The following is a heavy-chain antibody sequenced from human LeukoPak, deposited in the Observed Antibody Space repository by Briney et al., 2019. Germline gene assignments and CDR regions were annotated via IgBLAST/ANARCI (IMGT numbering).Heavy chain of an antibody. V-gene: IGHV4-39*01. CDR3: ARRPRAVAGAFDY. J-gene: IGHJ4*02. CDR2: IYYSGST. CDR1: GGSIRSGSHY. Sequence: SETLSLTCTVSGGSIRSGSHYWVWIRQPPGKGLEWIGSIYYSGSTYYNPSLKSRVTISVDTSKNQFSLKLSSVTAADTAVYYCARRPRAVAGAFDYWGQGTLVTVSS. D-gene: IGHD6-19*01.